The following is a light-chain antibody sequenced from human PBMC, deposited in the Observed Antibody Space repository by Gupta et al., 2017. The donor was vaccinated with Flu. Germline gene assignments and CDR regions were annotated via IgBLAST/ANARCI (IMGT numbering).Light chain of an antibody. J-gene: IGKJ4*01. CDR3: QQGYNMPII. CDR1: QSGLSSSDDRNY. V-gene: IGKV4-1*01. Sequence: DIVMTHSPDSLAVSLGERATISCKSSQSGLSSSDDRNYLVWYQQRPGHPPKLLMSWASTRESGVPDRFSGRGSGTDFTLTISSLQADDVAVYYCQQGYNMPIIFGRGTKVEIK. CDR2: WAS.